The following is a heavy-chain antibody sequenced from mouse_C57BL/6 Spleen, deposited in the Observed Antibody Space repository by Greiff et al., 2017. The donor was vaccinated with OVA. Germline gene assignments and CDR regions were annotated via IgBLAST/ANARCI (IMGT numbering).Heavy chain of an antibody. CDR2: INPGSGGT. Sequence: VHLVESGAELVRPGTSVKVSCKASGYAFTNYLIEWVKQRPGQGLEWIGVINPGSGGTNYNEKFKGKATLTADKSSSTAYMQLSSLTSEDSAVYFCAREYYGSSPLFAYWGQGTLVTVSA. CDR3: AREYYGSSPLFAY. V-gene: IGHV1-54*01. CDR1: GYAFTNYL. D-gene: IGHD1-1*01. J-gene: IGHJ3*01.